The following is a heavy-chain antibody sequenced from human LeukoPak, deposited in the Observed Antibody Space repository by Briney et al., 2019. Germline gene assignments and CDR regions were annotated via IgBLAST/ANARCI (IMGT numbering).Heavy chain of an antibody. D-gene: IGHD2-2*01. Sequence: SETLSLTCAVYGGSFSGYYWSWIRQPPGKGLEWIGEINHSGSTNYNPSLKSRVTISVDTSKNQFSLKLSSVTAADTAVYYCARHTGYCSSTSCSMPLDYWGQGTLVTVSS. CDR1: GGSFSGYY. J-gene: IGHJ4*02. CDR3: ARHTGYCSSTSCSMPLDY. CDR2: INHSGST. V-gene: IGHV4-34*01.